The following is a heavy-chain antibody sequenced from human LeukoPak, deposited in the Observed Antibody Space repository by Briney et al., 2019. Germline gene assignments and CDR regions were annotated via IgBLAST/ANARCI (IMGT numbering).Heavy chain of an antibody. Sequence: GGSLRLSCAASGFTFSSYGVTWVRQAPGKGLEWVSTISGSGGSTYYADSVKGRFTISRDNSRNTLYLQMNSLRAEDTAVYYCARVGYTGTWYSSPPFDYWGQGTLVTVSS. CDR1: GFTFSSYG. CDR2: ISGSGGST. V-gene: IGHV3-23*01. J-gene: IGHJ4*02. D-gene: IGHD6-13*01. CDR3: ARVGYTGTWYSSPPFDY.